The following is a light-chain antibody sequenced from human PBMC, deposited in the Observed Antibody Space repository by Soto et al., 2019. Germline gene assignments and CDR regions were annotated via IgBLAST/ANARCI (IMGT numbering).Light chain of an antibody. Sequence: EVVLTQSPGTLSLSPGERATLSCRASQSVSNNYFAWYQQKPGQAPRLLIFGSSDRATGIPDRFSGSGSGTDFPPTISRLEPEDFAVYYCQQYGSSPPYTFGQGTKLEIK. J-gene: IGKJ2*01. CDR2: GSS. CDR3: QQYGSSPPYT. CDR1: QSVSNNY. V-gene: IGKV3-20*01.